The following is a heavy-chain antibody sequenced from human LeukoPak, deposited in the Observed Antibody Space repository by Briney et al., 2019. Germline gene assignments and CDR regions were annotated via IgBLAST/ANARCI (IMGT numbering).Heavy chain of an antibody. CDR1: GGSISSGGSS. J-gene: IGHJ5*02. Sequence: SETLSLTCAVSGGSISSGGSSWSWIRQPPGKGLEWIGYIYHSGSTYYNPSLKSRVTISVDRSKNQFSLKLSSVTAADTAVYYCARSGEDYGDEFIWFDPWGQGTLVTVSS. CDR3: ARSGEDYGDEFIWFDP. D-gene: IGHD4-17*01. CDR2: IYHSGST. V-gene: IGHV4-30-2*01.